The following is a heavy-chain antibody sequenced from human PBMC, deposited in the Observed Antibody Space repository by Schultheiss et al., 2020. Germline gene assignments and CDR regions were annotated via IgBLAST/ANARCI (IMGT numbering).Heavy chain of an antibody. CDR1: GFTFSSYW. Sequence: GSLRLSCAASGFTFSSYWMHWVRQAPGKGLVWVSRINSDGSSTSYADSVKGRFTISRDNAKNTLYLQMNSLRAEDTAVYYCASGDIVATMPFDYWGQGTLVTVSS. J-gene: IGHJ4*02. V-gene: IGHV3-74*01. CDR3: ASGDIVATMPFDY. D-gene: IGHD5-12*01. CDR2: INSDGSST.